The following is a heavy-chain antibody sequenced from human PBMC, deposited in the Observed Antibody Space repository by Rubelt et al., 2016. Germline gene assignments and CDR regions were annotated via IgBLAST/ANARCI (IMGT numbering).Heavy chain of an antibody. CDR2: IFYTENT. D-gene: IGHD1-1*01. CDR3: AREDFVNNWVDY. V-gene: IGHV4-39*07. Sequence: QLQESGPGLVKPSETLSLTCTVSSGSISSSRFSWGWVRQPPGKGLEWIGTIFYTENTYYNPSLKSRVNISLDTSKKQLSLKPSSVTAADTAVYYCAREDFVNNWVDYWGQGTRVTVSS. CDR1: SGSISSSRFS. J-gene: IGHJ4*02.